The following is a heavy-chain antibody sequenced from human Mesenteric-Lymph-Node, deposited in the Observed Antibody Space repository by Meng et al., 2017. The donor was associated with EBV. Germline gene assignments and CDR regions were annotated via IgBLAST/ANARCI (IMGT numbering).Heavy chain of an antibody. Sequence: VQLVVSGAEGKKPGSSVKVSCKASGGTFSGYAFSWVRQAPGQGLEWMGGFVPIFATAKYAQKFQGRVTITADESTSTVYMELSSLRSEDTAVYYCVEGGSCRGGTCYSFDFWGQGTLVTVSS. J-gene: IGHJ4*02. CDR1: GGTFSGYA. CDR3: VEGGSCRGGTCYSFDF. D-gene: IGHD2-15*01. CDR2: FVPIFATA. V-gene: IGHV1-69*01.